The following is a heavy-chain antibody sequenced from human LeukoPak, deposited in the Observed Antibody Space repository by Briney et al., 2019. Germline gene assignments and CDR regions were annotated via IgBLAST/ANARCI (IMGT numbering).Heavy chain of an antibody. CDR2: IGPTGTDR. CDR3: AAETIGRHYDY. CDR1: GFTFSSCG. J-gene: IGHJ4*02. D-gene: IGHD1-14*01. V-gene: IGHV3-21*01. Sequence: GGSLRLSCAASGFTFSSCGFNWVRQAPGKGLEWVSSIGPTGTDRYYADSVRGRFTISRDNAKNSMYLQMDSLRDEDTAVYYCAAETIGRHYDYWGQGTLLTVSS.